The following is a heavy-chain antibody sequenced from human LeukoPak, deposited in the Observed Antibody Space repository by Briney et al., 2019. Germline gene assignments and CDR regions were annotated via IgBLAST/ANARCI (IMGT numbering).Heavy chain of an antibody. CDR1: GGSTSGHY. J-gene: IGHJ4*02. CDR2: IYYSGST. D-gene: IGHD6-13*01. CDR3: ARGLAAAGTSYFDY. V-gene: IGHV4-59*11. Sequence: SETLSLTCTVSGGSTSGHYWSWIRQPPEKGLEWIGYIYYSGSTNYSPSLKGRVTISVDTSKNQFSLKLSSVTAADTAVYYCARGLAAAGTSYFDYWGQGTLVTVSS.